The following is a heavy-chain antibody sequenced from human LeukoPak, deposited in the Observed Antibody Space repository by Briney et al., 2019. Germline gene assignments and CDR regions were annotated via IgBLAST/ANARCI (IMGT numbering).Heavy chain of an antibody. CDR2: IYPGDSDT. CDR1: GYSFTSYW. V-gene: IGHV5-51*01. CDR3: ARLNLRRRDYYYMDV. J-gene: IGHJ6*03. D-gene: IGHD4-17*01. Sequence: GESLKISCKGSGYSFTSYWIGWVRQMPGKGLEWMGIIYPGDSDTRYSPSFQGQVTISADKSISTAYLQWSSLKASDTAMYYCARLNLRRRDYYYMDVWGKGTTVTVSS.